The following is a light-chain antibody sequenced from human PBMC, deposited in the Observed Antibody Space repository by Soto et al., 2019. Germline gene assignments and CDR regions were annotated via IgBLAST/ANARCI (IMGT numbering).Light chain of an antibody. CDR2: GAS. V-gene: IGKV3-15*01. CDR1: QSVSSN. J-gene: IGKJ1*01. CDR3: QQYNNWPWT. Sequence: EIGMTHSPATLSVSPCERATLSCRASQSVSSNLAWYQQKPGQAPRLLIYGASTRATGIPARFSGSGSGTEFTLTISSLQSEDFAVYYCQQYNNWPWTFGQGTKVDIK.